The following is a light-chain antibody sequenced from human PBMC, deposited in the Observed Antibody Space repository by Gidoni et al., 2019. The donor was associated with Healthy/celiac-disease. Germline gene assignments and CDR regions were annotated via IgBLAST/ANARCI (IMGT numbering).Light chain of an antibody. J-gene: IGLJ7*01. Sequence: QSVLPQPPPSSGTPGQRVTISCSGSSSNIGSNTVNWYQQLPGTAPKLLIYSNNQRPSGVPDRFSGSKSGTSASLAISGLQSEDEADYYCAAWDDSLNGPVFGGGTQLTVL. CDR1: SSNIGSNT. CDR3: AAWDDSLNGPV. V-gene: IGLV1-44*01. CDR2: SNN.